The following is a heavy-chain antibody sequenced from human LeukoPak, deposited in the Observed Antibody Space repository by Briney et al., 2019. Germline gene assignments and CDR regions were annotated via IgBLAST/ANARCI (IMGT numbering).Heavy chain of an antibody. CDR1: EFTFNNYG. Sequence: GGSPRLSCTASEFTFNNYGMHWVRQAPGKGLEWVAVISNDGTEKYYADSVKGRFTISRDNPENTLYLQLNSLRPDDTGVYYCARVRVILTTMASFSYWGLGTLVTVSS. CDR3: ARVRVILTTMASFSY. D-gene: IGHD3-9*01. CDR2: ISNDGTEK. J-gene: IGHJ4*02. V-gene: IGHV3-30-3*01.